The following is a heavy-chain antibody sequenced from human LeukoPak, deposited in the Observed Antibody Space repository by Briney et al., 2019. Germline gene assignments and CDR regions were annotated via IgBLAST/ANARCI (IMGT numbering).Heavy chain of an antibody. CDR2: IYTSGST. D-gene: IGHD2-2*01. J-gene: IGHJ6*03. CDR1: GGSISSGSYY. V-gene: IGHV4-61*02. Sequence: SETLSLTCTVSGGSISSGSYYWSWIRQPAGKGLEWIGRIYTSGSTNYNPSLKSRVTISVDTSKNQFSLRLTSVTAADTAVYYCARRYCSGADCYGGDSYYYMDVWGKGTTVTISS. CDR3: ARRYCSGADCYGGDSYYYMDV.